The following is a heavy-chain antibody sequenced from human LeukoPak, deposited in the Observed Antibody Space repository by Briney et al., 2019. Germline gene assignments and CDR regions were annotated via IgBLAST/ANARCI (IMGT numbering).Heavy chain of an antibody. CDR2: VIPKVGVT. J-gene: IGHJ6*02. D-gene: IGHD6-19*01. CDR3: ARPFGSGQGNYYYYGMDV. CDR1: GGIFSNYA. Sequence: SVKVSCKTSGGIFSNYAINWVRQAPGQGLEWMGRVIPKVGVTNYAQKFQGRVTITADKSTSTAYMELSSLSSEDTAVYYCARPFGSGQGNYYYYGMDVWGQGTTVTVSS. V-gene: IGHV1-69*04.